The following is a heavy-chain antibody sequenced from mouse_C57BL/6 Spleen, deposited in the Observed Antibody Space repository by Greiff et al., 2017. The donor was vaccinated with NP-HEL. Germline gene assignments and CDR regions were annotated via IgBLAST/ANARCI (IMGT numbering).Heavy chain of an antibody. CDR2: IDPSDSYT. Sequence: QVQLQQPGAELVMPGASVKLSCKASGYTFTSYWMHWVKQRPGQGLEWIGEIDPSDSYTNYNQKFKGKSTLTVDKSSSTAYMQLSSLTSEDSAVYYCARGSYYGSSYGYFDVWGTGTTVTVSS. V-gene: IGHV1-69*01. CDR3: ARGSYYGSSYGYFDV. CDR1: GYTFTSYW. J-gene: IGHJ1*03. D-gene: IGHD1-1*01.